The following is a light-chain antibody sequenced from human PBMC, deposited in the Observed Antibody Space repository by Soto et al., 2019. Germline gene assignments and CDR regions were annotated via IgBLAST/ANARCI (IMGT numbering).Light chain of an antibody. V-gene: IGLV2-8*01. CDR3: SSYAGSNNLGV. Sequence: QSVLTQPPSASGSPGQSVTISCTGTSSDVGGYNYVSWYQQRPGKAPKLMIYEVSKRPSGVPDRFSGSKSGNTASLTVSGLQAEDEADYYCSSYAGSNNLGVFGTGTKLTAL. CDR1: SSDVGGYNY. J-gene: IGLJ1*01. CDR2: EVS.